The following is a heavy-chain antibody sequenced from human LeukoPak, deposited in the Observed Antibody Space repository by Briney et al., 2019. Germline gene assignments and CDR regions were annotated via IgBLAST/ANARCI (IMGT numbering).Heavy chain of an antibody. D-gene: IGHD2-15*01. CDR1: GFTFSSYA. Sequence: GGSLRLSCAASGFTFSSYAMSWVRQAPGKGLEWVSAISGSGGSTYYADSVKGRFTISRDNSKNTLCLQMNSLRAEDTAVYYCARTGSGIFDYWGQGTLVTVSS. V-gene: IGHV3-23*01. CDR3: ARTGSGIFDY. CDR2: ISGSGGST. J-gene: IGHJ4*02.